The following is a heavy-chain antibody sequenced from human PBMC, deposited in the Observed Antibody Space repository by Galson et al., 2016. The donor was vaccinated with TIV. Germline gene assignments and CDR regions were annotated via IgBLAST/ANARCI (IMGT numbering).Heavy chain of an antibody. V-gene: IGHV3-9*01. D-gene: IGHD3-3*01. CDR3: AKSDTIFGVAIDNDAFDI. CDR2: ISWDSGSV. CDR1: GFNFDDYA. J-gene: IGHJ3*02. Sequence: SLRLSCAASGFNFDDYAMYWVRQAPGRGLEWVSGISWDSGSVDYGDSVKGRFTVSRDNAKKSLYLQMNSLRAEDTAFYYCAKSDTIFGVAIDNDAFDIWGQGTMVTVSS.